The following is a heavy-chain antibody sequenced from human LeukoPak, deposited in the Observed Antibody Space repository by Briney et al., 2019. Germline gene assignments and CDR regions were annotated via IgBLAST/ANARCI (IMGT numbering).Heavy chain of an antibody. J-gene: IGHJ6*03. CDR2: MNPNSGNT. Sequence: ASVKVSCKASGYTFTSYDINWVRQATGQGLEWMGWMNPNSGNTGYAQKFQGRVTITRNTSISTAYMELSSLRSEDTAVYYCARVAAMGEYYYYYMDVWGKGTTVTVSS. V-gene: IGHV1-8*03. CDR3: ARVAAMGEYYYYYMDV. D-gene: IGHD2-2*01. CDR1: GYTFTSYD.